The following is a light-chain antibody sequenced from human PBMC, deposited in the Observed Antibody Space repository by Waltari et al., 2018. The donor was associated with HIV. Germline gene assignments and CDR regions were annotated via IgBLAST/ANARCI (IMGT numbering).Light chain of an antibody. Sequence: QSALNQPASVSGSPGQSITISCTGTSSDVGSYNVVSWYQQHPGKAPKLMIYEDNKRPSGVSNRFSGSKSGNMASLTISGLQAEDEADYYCCSYTGSTTWVFGGGTKLTVL. CDR3: CSYTGSTTWV. J-gene: IGLJ3*02. CDR2: EDN. V-gene: IGLV2-23*01. CDR1: SSDVGSYNV.